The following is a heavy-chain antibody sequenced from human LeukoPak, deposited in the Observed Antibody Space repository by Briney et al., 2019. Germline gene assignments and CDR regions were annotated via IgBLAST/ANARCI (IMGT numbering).Heavy chain of an antibody. J-gene: IGHJ3*02. CDR1: GFTFSSYW. CDR3: TRDQAHEWELKNDAFDI. V-gene: IGHV3-7*03. Sequence: PGGSLRLSCAASGFTFSSYWMSWVRQAPGKGLEWVANIKQDGSEKYYVDSVKGRFTISRDNAKNSLYLQMNSLKTEDTAVYYCTRDQAHEWELKNDAFDIWGQGTMVTVSS. D-gene: IGHD1-26*01. CDR2: IKQDGSEK.